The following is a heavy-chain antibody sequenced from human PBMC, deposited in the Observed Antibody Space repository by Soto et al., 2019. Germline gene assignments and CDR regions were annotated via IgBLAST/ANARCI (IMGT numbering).Heavy chain of an antibody. Sequence: SETLSLTCTVSGGSISSSSYYWGWIRQPPGKGLEWIGSIYYSGSTYYNPSLKSRVTISVDTSKNQFSLKLSSVTAADTAVYYCARHEEDGGNWGDYYYYGMDVWGQGTTVTVSS. D-gene: IGHD7-27*01. CDR2: IYYSGST. CDR3: ARHEEDGGNWGDYYYYGMDV. CDR1: GGSISSSSYY. J-gene: IGHJ6*02. V-gene: IGHV4-39*01.